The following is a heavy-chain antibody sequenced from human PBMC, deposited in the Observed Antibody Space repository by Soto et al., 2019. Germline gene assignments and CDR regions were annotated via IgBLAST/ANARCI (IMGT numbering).Heavy chain of an antibody. J-gene: IGHJ6*02. Sequence: SETLSLTCTVSGGSITSSEYYWAWIRQPPGKGLQFVGTIYYSGSSYSNPSLKSRLSMSVDTSKNQFSLTLKTVTAADTGVYYSAGHRLNYSQSDSCGQGTRVIFSS. CDR3: AGHRLNYSQSDS. D-gene: IGHD1-7*01. CDR2: IYYSGSS. V-gene: IGHV4-39*01. CDR1: GGSITSSEYY.